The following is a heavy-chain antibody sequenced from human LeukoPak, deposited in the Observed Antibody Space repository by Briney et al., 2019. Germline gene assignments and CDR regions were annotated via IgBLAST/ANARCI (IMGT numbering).Heavy chain of an antibody. J-gene: IGHJ3*02. V-gene: IGHV4-39*01. CDR1: GGSLSRTDYY. Sequence: KPSETLSLTCTVSGGSLSRTDYYWGWIRQPPGKGPEWIGSVYYSGGTYHNPSPKTRVTLSVDTSKNQFSLKLNSVTAADTAVYYCARHTPLTTGGTEGFDIWGQGTMVTVSP. CDR3: ARHTPLTTGGTEGFDI. CDR2: VYYSGGT. D-gene: IGHD6-13*01.